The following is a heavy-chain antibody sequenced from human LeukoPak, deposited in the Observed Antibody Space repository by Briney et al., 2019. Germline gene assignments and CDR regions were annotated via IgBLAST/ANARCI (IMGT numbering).Heavy chain of an antibody. Sequence: SVKVSCKASGGTFSSYGISWVRQAPGQGLEWMGGIIPIFGTANYAQKFQGRVTITADESTSTAYMELSSLRSEDTAVYYCARRNGYSSGWLDYWGQGTLVTVSS. J-gene: IGHJ4*02. CDR2: IIPIFGTA. D-gene: IGHD6-19*01. V-gene: IGHV1-69*01. CDR1: GGTFSSYG. CDR3: ARRNGYSSGWLDY.